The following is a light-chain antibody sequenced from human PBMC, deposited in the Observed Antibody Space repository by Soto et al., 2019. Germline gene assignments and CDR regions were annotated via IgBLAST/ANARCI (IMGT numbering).Light chain of an antibody. CDR3: QQYDSYSRT. CDR1: QGISRW. Sequence: IQLTQSPSTLSASVGDRVSITCRASQGISRWLAWYQHKPGKAPNLLIYKASVLESGVPSRFSGSGSGTQFTLTITSLQSDDFATDYCQQYDSYSRTFGQGTKVEI. J-gene: IGKJ1*01. V-gene: IGKV1-5*03. CDR2: KAS.